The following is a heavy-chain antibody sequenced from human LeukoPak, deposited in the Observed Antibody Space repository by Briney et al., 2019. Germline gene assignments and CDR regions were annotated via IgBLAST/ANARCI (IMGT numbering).Heavy chain of an antibody. V-gene: IGHV4-30-2*01. CDR3: ARDRDDYSIDY. CDR1: DDSISSGAYY. Sequence: PSETLSLTCTVSDDSISSGAYYWTWIRQPPGKGLEWIGYISHSGSTYYNPSLKSRVTISVDTSKNQFSLKLSSVTAADTAVYYCARDRDDYSIDYWGQGTLVTVSS. J-gene: IGHJ4*02. CDR2: ISHSGST. D-gene: IGHD4-11*01.